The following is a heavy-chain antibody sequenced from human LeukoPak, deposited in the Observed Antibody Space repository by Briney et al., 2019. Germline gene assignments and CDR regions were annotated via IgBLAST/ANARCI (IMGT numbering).Heavy chain of an antibody. J-gene: IGHJ4*02. CDR3: AKASDCSGGSCYVDY. Sequence: GRSLRLSCAASGFTFDDYAMHWVRQAPGKGRGGGSGISWNSGSLGYAASVKGRFPISRDHAKNSLYLQMNSLRAEDPALYYCAKASDCSGGSCYVDYWGQGTLVTVSS. CDR1: GFTFDDYA. V-gene: IGHV3-9*01. CDR2: ISWNSGSL. D-gene: IGHD2-15*01.